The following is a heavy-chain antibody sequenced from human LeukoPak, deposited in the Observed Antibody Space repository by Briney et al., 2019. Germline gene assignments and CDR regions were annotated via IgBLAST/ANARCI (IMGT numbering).Heavy chain of an antibody. CDR2: IYYSGST. CDR1: GDSISSYY. V-gene: IGHV4-59*01. D-gene: IGHD6-13*01. CDR3: ARGTGSSSWYLFDY. Sequence: SETLSLTCTVSGDSISSYYWSWIRQPPGKGLEWIGYIYYSGSTNYNPSLKSRVTISVDTSKNQFSLKLSSVTAADTAVYYCARGTGSSSWYLFDYWGQGTPVTVSS. J-gene: IGHJ4*02.